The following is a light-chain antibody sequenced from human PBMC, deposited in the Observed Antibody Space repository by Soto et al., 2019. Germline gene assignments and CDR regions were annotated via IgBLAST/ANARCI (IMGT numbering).Light chain of an antibody. CDR1: QSISSW. CDR3: QRYNSYWT. J-gene: IGKJ1*01. CDR2: KAS. Sequence: DIQMTQSPSTLSASVGDRVTITCRASQSISSWLAWYQQKPGKAPKLLIYKASSLESGVPSRFSGSGSGTDFPLIISSLQPDDFANYCCQRYNSYWTFGQGTKVEIK. V-gene: IGKV1-5*03.